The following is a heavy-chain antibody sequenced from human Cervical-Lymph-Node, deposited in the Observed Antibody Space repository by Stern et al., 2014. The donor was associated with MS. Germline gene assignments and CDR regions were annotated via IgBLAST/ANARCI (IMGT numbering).Heavy chain of an antibody. V-gene: IGHV1-8*01. J-gene: IGHJ3*02. D-gene: IGHD3-3*01. Sequence: QVQLVQSGAEVKKPGASVKVSCKASGYTFTSYDINWVRQATGQGLEWMGWMNPNSGNTGYAQKFQGRVTMTRNTSISTAYMELSSLRSEDTAVYYCARERAYYDFWSGYRGDAFDIWGQGTMVTVSS. CDR2: MNPNSGNT. CDR1: GYTFTSYD. CDR3: ARERAYYDFWSGYRGDAFDI.